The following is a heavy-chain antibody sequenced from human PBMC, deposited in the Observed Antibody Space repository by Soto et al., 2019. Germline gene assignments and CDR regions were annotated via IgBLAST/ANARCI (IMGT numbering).Heavy chain of an antibody. V-gene: IGHV4-59*01. CDR1: GGSISRYY. J-gene: IGHJ4*02. D-gene: IGHD1-26*01. CDR3: ARRYGGNFDY. CDR2: IYYSGST. Sequence: PSETLSLTCTVSGGSISRYYWSWIRQPPGKGLEWIGYIYYSGSTNYNPSLKSRVTISVDTSKNPFSLTLSSVTAADTAVYYCARRYGGNFDYWGQGTLVTVSS.